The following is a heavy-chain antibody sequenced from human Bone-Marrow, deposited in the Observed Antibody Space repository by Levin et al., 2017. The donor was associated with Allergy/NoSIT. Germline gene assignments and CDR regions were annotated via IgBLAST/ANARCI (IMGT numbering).Heavy chain of an antibody. Sequence: PGGSLRLSCESSEVTFSDSYMTWIRQAPGKGLEWISCISTTDITNYTDFVKGRFTVSRDNAKSSLYLQMNSLRVEDTAVYYCARSSDFWSGFDSWGQGTLVTVSS. V-gene: IGHV3-11*01. CDR1: EVTFSDSY. CDR3: ARSSDFWSGFDS. CDR2: ISTTDIT. D-gene: IGHD3-3*01. J-gene: IGHJ4*02.